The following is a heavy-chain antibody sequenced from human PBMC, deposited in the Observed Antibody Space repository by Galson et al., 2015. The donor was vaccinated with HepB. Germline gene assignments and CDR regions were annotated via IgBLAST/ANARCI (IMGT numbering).Heavy chain of an antibody. Sequence: SVKVSCKASGGTFSSYTISWVRQAPGQGLEWMGRIIPILGIANYAQKFQGRVTITADKSTSTAYMELSSLRSEDTAVYYCARDPTYDSSGYYAPPLWYFDLWGRGTLVTVSS. D-gene: IGHD3-22*01. CDR1: GGTFSSYT. CDR2: IIPILGIA. J-gene: IGHJ2*01. CDR3: ARDPTYDSSGYYAPPLWYFDL. V-gene: IGHV1-69*04.